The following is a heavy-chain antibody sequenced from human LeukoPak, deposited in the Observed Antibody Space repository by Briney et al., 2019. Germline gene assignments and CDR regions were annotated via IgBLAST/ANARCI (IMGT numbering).Heavy chain of an antibody. V-gene: IGHV1-2*02. D-gene: IGHD1-1*01. Sequence: GALVKVSCKASGYTFTGYFMYWLRQAPGQGLEWMGWINPNTGGTNYAQKFQGRVAMTRDTSISTAYMELSRLTSDDTALYYCARASNRNDADYWGQGTLVTVSS. J-gene: IGHJ4*02. CDR2: INPNTGGT. CDR3: ARASNRNDADY. CDR1: GYTFTGYF.